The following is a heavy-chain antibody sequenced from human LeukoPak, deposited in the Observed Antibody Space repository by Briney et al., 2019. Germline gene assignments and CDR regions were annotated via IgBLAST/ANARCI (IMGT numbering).Heavy chain of an antibody. Sequence: ASVKVSCKASGYTFTGYYMHWVRQAPGQGLEWMGWINPNSGGTNYAQKFQGRVTMTGDTSISTAYMELSRLRSDDTAVYYCARHSSSFNPVDYWGQGTLVTVSS. D-gene: IGHD6-6*01. CDR1: GYTFTGYY. V-gene: IGHV1-2*02. CDR2: INPNSGGT. CDR3: ARHSSSFNPVDY. J-gene: IGHJ4*02.